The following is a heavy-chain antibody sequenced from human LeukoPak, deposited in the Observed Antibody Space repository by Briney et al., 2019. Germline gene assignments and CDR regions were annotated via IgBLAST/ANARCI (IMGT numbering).Heavy chain of an antibody. CDR1: GFTFSSYC. J-gene: IGHJ4*02. Sequence: GGSLRLSCAASGFTFSSYCKHWGRPAPGKGLEWVAVISYGGSNKYYADSVKGRFTISRDNSKNTLYLQMNSLRAEDTAVYYCAKKEVAYDYWGQGTLVTVSS. CDR3: AKKEVAYDY. V-gene: IGHV3-30*18. D-gene: IGHD5-12*01. CDR2: ISYGGSNK.